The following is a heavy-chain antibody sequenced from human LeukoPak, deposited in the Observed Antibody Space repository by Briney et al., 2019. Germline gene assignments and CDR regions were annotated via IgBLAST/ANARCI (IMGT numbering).Heavy chain of an antibody. V-gene: IGHV1-2*02. CDR2: TNPNSGGT. CDR1: GYTLTDYY. Sequence: ASVKVSCKTSGYTLTDYYMHWVRQAPGQGLEWMGWTNPNSGGTNYAQKFQGRVTMTRDTSISTAYMELTSLTSDDTAVYFCARGGGGLAYWGPGTLVTVSS. CDR3: ARGGGGLAY. J-gene: IGHJ4*02. D-gene: IGHD2-15*01.